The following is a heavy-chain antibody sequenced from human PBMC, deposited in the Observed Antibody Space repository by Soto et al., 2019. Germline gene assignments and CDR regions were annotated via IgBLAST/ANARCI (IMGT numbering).Heavy chain of an antibody. Sequence: QVQLQQWGAGLLKPSETLSLTCAVYGGSFSGYYWSWIRQPPGKGLEWSGEINNSGSTNYNPSLKSRVTLSVDTSKNQFSLKLSSVTAADTAVYYCARSWSGYTANYWGRGTLVTVSS. CDR3: ARSWSGYTANY. CDR2: INNSGST. J-gene: IGHJ4*02. CDR1: GGSFSGYY. D-gene: IGHD3-3*01. V-gene: IGHV4-34*01.